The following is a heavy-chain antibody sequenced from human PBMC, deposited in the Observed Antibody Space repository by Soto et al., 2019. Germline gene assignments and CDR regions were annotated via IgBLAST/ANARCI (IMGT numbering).Heavy chain of an antibody. CDR1: EFTSSSYG. CDR3: ANDGYNPA. V-gene: IGHV3-30*18. J-gene: IGHJ5*02. D-gene: IGHD5-12*01. CDR2: ISYDGSNK. Sequence: LRDSCRASEFTSSSYGRHRVRQAPGKGLEWVAVISYDGSNKYYADSVKGRFTISRDNSKNTLYLQMNSLRAEDTAVYYCANDGYNPAWGQGTLVTVSS.